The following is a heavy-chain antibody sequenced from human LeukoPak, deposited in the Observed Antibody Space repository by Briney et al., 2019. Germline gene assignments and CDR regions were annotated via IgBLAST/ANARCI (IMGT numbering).Heavy chain of an antibody. J-gene: IGHJ4*02. Sequence: GGSLRLSCAASGFTFSSYSMNWVRQAPGKGLEWVSSISSSSSYIYYADSVKGRFTISRDNAMNSLYLQMNSLRAEDTAVYYCARVSSGYYDSSGYPDYWGQGTLVTVSS. D-gene: IGHD3-22*01. CDR3: ARVSSGYYDSSGYPDY. V-gene: IGHV3-21*01. CDR2: ISSSSSYI. CDR1: GFTFSSYS.